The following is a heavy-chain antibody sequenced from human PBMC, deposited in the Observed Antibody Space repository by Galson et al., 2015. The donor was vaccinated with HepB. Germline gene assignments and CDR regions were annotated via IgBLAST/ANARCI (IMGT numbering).Heavy chain of an antibody. Sequence: SLRLSCAASGFTFSSYWMSWVRQAPGKGLEWVANIKQDGSEKYYVDSVKGRFTISRDNAKNSLYLQMNSLRAEDTAVYYCARGGAYSSSWYVQNYYYYYGMDVWGQGTTVTVSS. CDR3: ARGGAYSSSWYVQNYYYYYGMDV. CDR1: GFTFSSYW. D-gene: IGHD6-13*01. J-gene: IGHJ6*02. V-gene: IGHV3-7*03. CDR2: IKQDGSEK.